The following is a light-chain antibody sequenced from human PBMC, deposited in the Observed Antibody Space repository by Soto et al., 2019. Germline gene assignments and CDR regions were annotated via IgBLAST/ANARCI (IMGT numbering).Light chain of an antibody. J-gene: IGKJ4*01. Sequence: DVQMTQSPSSLSASVGDRVTITCRASQGIAPYLAWFQQKPWKVPKLLIYAASTLQSGVPSRFSGSGSGTDCTLTISSLQPEDVATYYCQKYNSGPLTFGGGTKVELK. CDR1: QGIAPY. CDR3: QKYNSGPLT. V-gene: IGKV1-27*01. CDR2: AAS.